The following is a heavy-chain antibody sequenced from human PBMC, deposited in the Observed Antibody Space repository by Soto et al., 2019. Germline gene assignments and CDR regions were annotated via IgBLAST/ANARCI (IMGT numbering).Heavy chain of an antibody. CDR3: TRGYSSVSIYAFDI. CDR1: GYTFSNHY. J-gene: IGHJ3*02. Sequence: PGGSLRLSCVASGYTFSNHYMDWVRQAPGKGVEWVGRTANKANSYTTEYAASVRDRFTISRDDSTNSLYLQMNSLKAEDTAVYHCTRGYSSVSIYAFDIWGQGTMVTVSS. CDR2: TANKANSYTT. D-gene: IGHD2-21*01. V-gene: IGHV3-72*01.